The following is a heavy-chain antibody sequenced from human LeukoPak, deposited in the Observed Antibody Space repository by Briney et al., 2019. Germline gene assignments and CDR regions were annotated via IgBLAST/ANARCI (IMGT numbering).Heavy chain of an antibody. J-gene: IGHJ3*02. V-gene: IGHV3-23*01. Sequence: PGGSLRLSCEASGFTFSTFAMIWVRQPPGKGLEWVSSIFPSGGEIHYADSVRGRFTISRDNSKSTLSLQMNSLRAEDTAVYYCAKDHLYYDILTGYYPSNDAFDIWGQGTMVTVSS. CDR2: IFPSGGEI. D-gene: IGHD3-9*01. CDR3: AKDHLYYDILTGYYPSNDAFDI. CDR1: GFTFSTFA.